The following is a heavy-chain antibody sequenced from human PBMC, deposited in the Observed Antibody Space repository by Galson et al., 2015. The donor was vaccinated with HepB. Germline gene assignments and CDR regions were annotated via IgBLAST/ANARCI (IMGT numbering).Heavy chain of an antibody. Sequence: SLRLSCAASGFTFSSYAMHWVRQAPGKGLEWVAVISYDGSNKYYADSVKGRFTISRDNSKNTLYLQMNSLRAEDTAVYYCATSYYDSSGYNPLQFDYWGQGTLVTVSS. CDR1: GFTFSSYA. CDR2: ISYDGSNK. D-gene: IGHD3-22*01. V-gene: IGHV3-30-3*01. CDR3: ATSYYDSSGYNPLQFDY. J-gene: IGHJ4*02.